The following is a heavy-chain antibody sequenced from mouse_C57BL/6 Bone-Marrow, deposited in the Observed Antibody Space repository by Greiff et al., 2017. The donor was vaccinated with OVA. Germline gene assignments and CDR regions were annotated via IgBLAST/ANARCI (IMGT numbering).Heavy chain of an antibody. Sequence: QVQLQQPGAELVKPGASVKMSCKASGYTFTSYWITWVKQRPGQGLEWIGDIYPGSGSTTYNEKFKSKATLTVDTSSSTAYRQLSSLTSEDSAVEDCAREGNWVFAYWGQGTLVTGSA. V-gene: IGHV1-55*01. J-gene: IGHJ3*01. D-gene: IGHD4-1*01. CDR3: AREGNWVFAY. CDR1: GYTFTSYW. CDR2: IYPGSGST.